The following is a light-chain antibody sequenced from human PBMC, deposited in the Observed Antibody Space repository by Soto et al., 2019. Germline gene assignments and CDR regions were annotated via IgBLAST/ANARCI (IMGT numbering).Light chain of an antibody. CDR2: DVS. Sequence: QSVLTQPASVSGSPGQSITISCTGTSSDVGGYNYVSWYQQHPGRAPKPMIYDVSNRPSGVSNRFSGSKSGNTASLTISGLQAEDEADYYCSSYTSSSTSGYVFGTGTKVTVL. CDR3: SSYTSSSTSGYV. J-gene: IGLJ1*01. CDR1: SSDVGGYNY. V-gene: IGLV2-14*01.